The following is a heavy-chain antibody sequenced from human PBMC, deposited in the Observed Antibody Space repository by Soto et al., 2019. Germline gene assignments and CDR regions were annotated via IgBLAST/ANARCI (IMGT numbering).Heavy chain of an antibody. D-gene: IGHD5-12*01. CDR3: ARDRGFGGYSGYEYFDY. CDR2: IWYDGSNK. V-gene: IGHV3-33*01. Sequence: GGSLRLSCAASGFTFSSYGMHWVRQAPGKGLEWVAVIWYDGSNKYYADSVKGRFTISRDNSKNTLYLQMNSLRAEDTAVYYCARDRGFGGYSGYEYFDYWGQGTLVTVSS. J-gene: IGHJ4*02. CDR1: GFTFSSYG.